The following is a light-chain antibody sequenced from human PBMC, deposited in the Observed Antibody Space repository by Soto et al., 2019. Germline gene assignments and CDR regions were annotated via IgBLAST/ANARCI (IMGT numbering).Light chain of an antibody. CDR2: DAS. CDR1: QSVSSY. CDR3: QQRSNWLFT. V-gene: IGKV3-11*01. J-gene: IGKJ3*01. Sequence: EIVLTQSPATLSLSPGERATLSCRASQSVSSYLAWYQQKPGQAPRLLIYDASNRATGIPARFSGSGSGTDFTLTISSLEPDDFAVYYYQQRSNWLFTFGPGIKVDIK.